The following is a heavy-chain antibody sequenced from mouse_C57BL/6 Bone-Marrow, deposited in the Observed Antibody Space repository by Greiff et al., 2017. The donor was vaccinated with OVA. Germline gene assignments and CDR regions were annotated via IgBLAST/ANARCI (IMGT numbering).Heavy chain of an antibody. CDR2: IYPGSGST. Sequence: QVQLQQPGAELVKPGASVKMSCKASGYTFTSYWITWVKQRPGQGLEWIGDIYPGSGSTNYNEKFKSKATLTVDTSSSTAYKQLSSLTSEDSAVYDCAREVVPYYDAMDYWGQGTSVTVSA. D-gene: IGHD1-1*01. V-gene: IGHV1-55*01. CDR1: GYTFTSYW. CDR3: AREVVPYYDAMDY. J-gene: IGHJ4*01.